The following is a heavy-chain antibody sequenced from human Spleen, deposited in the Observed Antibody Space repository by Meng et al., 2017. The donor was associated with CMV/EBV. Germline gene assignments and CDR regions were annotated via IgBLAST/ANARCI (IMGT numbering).Heavy chain of an antibody. V-gene: IGHV3-48*01. CDR2: ISSSYSTI. CDR1: GFTFDDYG. CDR3: GLATSYYYSDAFDI. D-gene: IGHD3-9*01. Sequence: GGSLRLSCAASGFTFDDYGMSWVRQAPGKGLEWVSYISSSYSTIYYADSVKGRFTISRDNSKNTLYLQINSLSAEDTAVYFCGLATSYYYSDAFDIWGQGTMVTVSS. J-gene: IGHJ3*02.